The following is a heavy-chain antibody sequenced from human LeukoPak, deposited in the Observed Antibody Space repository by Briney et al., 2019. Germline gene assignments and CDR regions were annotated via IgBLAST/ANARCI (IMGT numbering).Heavy chain of an antibody. J-gene: IGHJ3*02. D-gene: IGHD4-17*01. V-gene: IGHV4-59*08. Sequence: SETLSLTCTVSGDSISSYYWSWIRQPPGKGLEWIGYIYYSGSTNYNPSLKSRVTISVDTSKNQFSLKLSSVTAADTAVYYCASRMTTVTTYAFDIWGQGTMVTVSS. CDR1: GDSISSYY. CDR3: ASRMTTVTTYAFDI. CDR2: IYYSGST.